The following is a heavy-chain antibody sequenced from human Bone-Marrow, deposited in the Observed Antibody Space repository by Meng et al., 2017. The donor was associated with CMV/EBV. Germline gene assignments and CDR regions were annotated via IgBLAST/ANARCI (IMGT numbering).Heavy chain of an antibody. J-gene: IGHJ6*02. Sequence: GSLRLSCTVSGGSVSSGSYYWSWIRQPPGKGLEWTGYIYYSGSTNYNPSLKSRVTISVDTSKNQFSLKLSSVTAADTAVYYCARVRIPVALYGMDVWGQGTTVTVSS. CDR1: GGSVSSGSYY. CDR3: ARVRIPVALYGMDV. V-gene: IGHV4-61*01. D-gene: IGHD2-15*01. CDR2: IYYSGST.